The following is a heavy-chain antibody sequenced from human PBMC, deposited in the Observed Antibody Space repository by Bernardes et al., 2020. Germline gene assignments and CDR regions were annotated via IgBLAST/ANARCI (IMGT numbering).Heavy chain of an antibody. Sequence: GGSLSLSCAASGFTFSTYDLHWFRQAPGKGLEWVSLIGFGGDTHYPDSVKSRFTVSRENAKNSLYLQMNSLRAGDTAVYYCARDKSGWGIDYWGQGTLVTVSS. CDR1: GFTFSTYD. J-gene: IGHJ4*02. CDR2: IGFGGDT. D-gene: IGHD6-19*01. V-gene: IGHV3-13*01. CDR3: ARDKSGWGIDY.